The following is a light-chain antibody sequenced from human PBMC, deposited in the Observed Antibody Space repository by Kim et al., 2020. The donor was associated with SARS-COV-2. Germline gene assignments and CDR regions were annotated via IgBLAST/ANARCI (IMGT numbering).Light chain of an antibody. J-gene: IGKJ2*01. Sequence: DIQLTQSPSFLSASVGDRVTITCRASQDISNYLAWFQQKPGKAPNLLIHTASTLQTGVPSRFSGRGSGTEFTLTISSLQPEDFATYSCQQLHTYPSTFGQGTKLEI. V-gene: IGKV1-9*01. CDR1: QDISNY. CDR3: QQLHTYPST. CDR2: TAS.